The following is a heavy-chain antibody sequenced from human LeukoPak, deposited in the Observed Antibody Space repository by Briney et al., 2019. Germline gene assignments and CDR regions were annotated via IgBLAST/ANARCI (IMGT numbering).Heavy chain of an antibody. D-gene: IGHD3-22*01. CDR2: IYYSGST. V-gene: IGHV4-59*01. J-gene: IGHJ4*02. CDR3: ARESAVVTGNYFDY. CDR1: GGSISSYY. Sequence: SETLSLTCTVSGGSISSYYWSWTRQPPGKGLEWIGYIYYSGSTNYNPSLKSRVTISVDTSKNQFSLKLSSVTAADTAVYYCARESAVVTGNYFDYWGQGTLVTVSS.